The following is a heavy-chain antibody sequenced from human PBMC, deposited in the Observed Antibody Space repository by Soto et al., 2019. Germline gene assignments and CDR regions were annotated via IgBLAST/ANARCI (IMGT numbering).Heavy chain of an antibody. CDR3: ARGIEMARIGWFDP. V-gene: IGHV5-51*01. CDR2: IYPGDADI. Sequence: VESLKISCNGSGYRFTSFWIGWVRQMPWKGLEWLGIIYPGDADIRYTPSFQGQVTMSADKSISTAYLQWSSLKASDTAIYYCARGIEMARIGWFDPWGQGTLVTVSS. J-gene: IGHJ5*02. D-gene: IGHD5-12*01. CDR1: GYRFTSFW.